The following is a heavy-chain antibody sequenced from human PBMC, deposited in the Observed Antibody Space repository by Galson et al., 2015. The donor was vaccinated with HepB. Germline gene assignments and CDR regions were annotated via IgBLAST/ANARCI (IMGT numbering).Heavy chain of an antibody. J-gene: IGHJ5*02. CDR2: ISPYNRHT. CDR3: ARGALVVVVGATLKNWFDP. D-gene: IGHD2-15*01. Sequence: SVKVSCKASGYTFSTYSITWVRQAPGQGLEWMGWISPYNRHTNYAQKFQGRVTMTTDTSTSAAYMELGSLRSDDTAVYYCARGALVVVVGATLKNWFDPWGQGTLVTVSS. CDR1: GYTFSTYS. V-gene: IGHV1-18*01.